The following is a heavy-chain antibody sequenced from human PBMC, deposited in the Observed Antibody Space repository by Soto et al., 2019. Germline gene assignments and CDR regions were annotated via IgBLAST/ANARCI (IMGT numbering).Heavy chain of an antibody. V-gene: IGHV1-2*02. CDR3: ARRLSYGSGWDH. Sequence: ASVKVSCKASGYTFTGYYMHWVRQAPGQGLEWMGWINPNSGGTNYAQKFQGRVTMTRDTSIYTAYLQWSSLKASDTAMYYCARRLSYGSGWDHWGQGTLVTVSS. J-gene: IGHJ4*02. CDR2: INPNSGGT. CDR1: GYTFTGYY. D-gene: IGHD6-19*01.